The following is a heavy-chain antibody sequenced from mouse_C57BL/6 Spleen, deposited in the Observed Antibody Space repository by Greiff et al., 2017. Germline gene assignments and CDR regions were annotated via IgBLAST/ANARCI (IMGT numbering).Heavy chain of an antibody. J-gene: IGHJ1*03. Sequence: QVQLQQSGAELVRPGASVTLSCKASGYTFTDYEMHWVKQTPVHGLEWIGAIDPETGGTAYNQKFKGKAILTADKSSSTAYMELRSLTSEDSAVDYYSAYCGSSAYWYFDVWGTGTTVTVSS. CDR1: GYTFTDYE. CDR2: IDPETGGT. V-gene: IGHV1-15*01. CDR3: SAYCGSSAYWYFDV. D-gene: IGHD1-1*01.